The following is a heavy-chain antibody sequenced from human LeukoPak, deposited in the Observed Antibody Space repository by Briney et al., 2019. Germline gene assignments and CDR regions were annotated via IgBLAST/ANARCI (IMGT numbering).Heavy chain of an antibody. CDR1: GFTFGDYA. J-gene: IGHJ4*02. V-gene: IGHV3-49*04. D-gene: IGHD3-10*01. Sequence: GGSLRLSCTASGFTFGDYAMSWVRQAPGKGLEWVGFIRSKIYGGTTEYAASVKGRFTISRDDSKSIAYLQMNSLKTEDTSVYYCTRAPLILWFGEAQYYFDYWGQGTLVTVSS. CDR2: IRSKIYGGTT. CDR3: TRAPLILWFGEAQYYFDY.